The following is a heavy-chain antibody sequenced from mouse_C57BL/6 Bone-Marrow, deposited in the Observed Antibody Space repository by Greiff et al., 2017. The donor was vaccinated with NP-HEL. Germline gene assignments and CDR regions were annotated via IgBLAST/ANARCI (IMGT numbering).Heavy chain of an antibody. CDR2: IYPGNSDT. D-gene: IGHD1-1*01. V-gene: IGHV1-5*01. CDR1: GFNIKDDY. CDR3: TRSGTVVVDY. Sequence: VQLQQSGAELVRPGASVKLSCTASGFNIKDDYMHWVKQRPEPGLEWIGAIYPGNSDTSYNQKFKGKAKLTAVTSASTAYMELSSLTNEDSAVYYCTRSGTVVVDYWGQGTTLTVSS. J-gene: IGHJ2*01.